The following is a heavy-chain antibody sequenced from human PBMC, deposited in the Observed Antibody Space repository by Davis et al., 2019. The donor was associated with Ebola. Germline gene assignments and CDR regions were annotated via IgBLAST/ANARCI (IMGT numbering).Heavy chain of an antibody. D-gene: IGHD2-8*01. V-gene: IGHV4-39*07. J-gene: IGHJ2*01. CDR3: ARDQEDCTNGVCYDYWYFDL. Sequence: PSETLSLTCTVSGGSISSSSYYWGRIRQPPGKGLEWIGSIYYSGSTYYNPSLKSRVTISVDTSKNQFSLKLSSVTAADTAVYYCARDQEDCTNGVCYDYWYFDLWGRGTLVTVSS. CDR2: IYYSGST. CDR1: GGSISSSSYY.